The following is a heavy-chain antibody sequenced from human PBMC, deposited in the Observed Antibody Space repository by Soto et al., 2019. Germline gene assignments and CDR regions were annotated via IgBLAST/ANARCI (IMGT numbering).Heavy chain of an antibody. J-gene: IGHJ3*02. CDR1: GGSISSSSYY. CDR2: IYYSGST. V-gene: IGHV4-39*01. CDR3: AILAFDYIWGNYRGGNAFDI. D-gene: IGHD3-16*02. Sequence: TSDTLSLTCTVCGGSISSSSYYWGWIRQPPGKGLEWIGSIYYSGSTYYNPSLKSRVTISVDTSKNQFSLKLSSVTAADTAVYYFAILAFDYIWGNYRGGNAFDIWGQGKMLTVSS.